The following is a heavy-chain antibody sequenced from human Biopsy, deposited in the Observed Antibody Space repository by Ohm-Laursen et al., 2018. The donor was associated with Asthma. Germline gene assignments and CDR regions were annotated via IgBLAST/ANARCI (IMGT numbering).Heavy chain of an antibody. J-gene: IGHJ6*02. D-gene: IGHD6-13*01. CDR1: SGSGGHMRRGNYY. CDR2: IYYSGTT. CDR3: VRGSSSWHHGPFHYYYGLDV. V-gene: IGHV4-39*01. Sequence: SETLSLTCSLSSGSGGHMRRGNYYWGWIRQPPRKGLEWIGSIYYSGTTYYNPSRESRVTVSENTPKNPFSLKLSSVTAADTAVYYCVRGSSSWHHGPFHYYYGLDVWGQGTTATVSS.